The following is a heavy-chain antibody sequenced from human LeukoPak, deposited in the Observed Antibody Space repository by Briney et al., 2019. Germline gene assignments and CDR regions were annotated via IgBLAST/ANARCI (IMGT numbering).Heavy chain of an antibody. V-gene: IGHV5-10-1*01. CDR3: ARLPSGWYLKDS. CDR1: GHSFTNYW. D-gene: IGHD6-19*01. J-gene: IGHJ4*02. CDR2: IDPSDSYT. Sequence: GESLQISCQGSGHSFTNYWISWVRQMPGKGLEWMGRIDPSDSYTNYSSSFQGHVTFSVDKSISTVYLQWSSLKASDTAMYYCARLPSGWYLKDSWGQGTLVTVSS.